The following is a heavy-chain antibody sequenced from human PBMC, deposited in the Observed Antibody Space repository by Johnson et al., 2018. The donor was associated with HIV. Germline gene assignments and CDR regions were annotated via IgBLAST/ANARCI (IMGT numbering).Heavy chain of an antibody. CDR3: ARVGRPWLPRDAFDI. J-gene: IGHJ3*02. CDR1: GFTFSSYW. D-gene: IGHD6-19*01. V-gene: IGHV3-7*05. CDR2: IKQDGTEK. Sequence: VQLVESGGGLVQPGGSLRLSCAVSGFTFSSYWMSWVRQAPGRGLEWVANIKQDGTEKYYVDSVKGRFTISRDNAKNSLYLQMNSLRAEDTAVYYCARVGRPWLPRDAFDIWGQGTMVTVSS.